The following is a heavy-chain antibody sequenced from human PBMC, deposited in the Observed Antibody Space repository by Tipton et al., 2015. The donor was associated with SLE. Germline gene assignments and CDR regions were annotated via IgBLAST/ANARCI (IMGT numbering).Heavy chain of an antibody. CDR2: INHSGST. V-gene: IGHV4-34*01. CDR1: GGSFSGYY. Sequence: TLSLTCAVYGGSFSGYYWSWIRQPPGKGLEWIGEINHSGSTNYNPSLKSRVTISVDTSRKQFSLKLSSVTAADTAVYYCARAQWLVRTFDMWGQGTMVTVSS. CDR3: ARAQWLVRTFDM. J-gene: IGHJ3*02. D-gene: IGHD6-19*01.